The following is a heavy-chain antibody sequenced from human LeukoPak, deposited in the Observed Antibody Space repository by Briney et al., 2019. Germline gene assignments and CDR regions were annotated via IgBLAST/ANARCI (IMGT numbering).Heavy chain of an antibody. CDR2: IKQDGSEK. CDR1: GLTFSNYW. Sequence: GGSLRLSCAASGLTFSNYWMDWVRQAPGKGLEWVANIKQDGSEKNYVDSVKGRFIISRDNAKNSLYLQMNALRADDTAVYYCARDGFGTGSNWGQGTLVTVSS. J-gene: IGHJ4*02. CDR3: ARDGFGTGSN. D-gene: IGHD3-16*01. V-gene: IGHV3-7*03.